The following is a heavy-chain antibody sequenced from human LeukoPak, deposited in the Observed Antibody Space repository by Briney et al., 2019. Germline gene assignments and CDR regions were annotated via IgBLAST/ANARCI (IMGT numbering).Heavy chain of an antibody. V-gene: IGHV1-69*04. CDR1: GGTFSSYA. CDR2: IIPILGIA. CDR3: ARSLVVVAAPFDY. Sequence: SVKVSCKASGGTFSSYAISWVRQAPGQGLEWMGRIIPILGIANYAQKFQGRVTITADKSTSTAYMELSSLRSEDTAVYYCARSLVVVAAPFDYWGQGTLVTVSS. J-gene: IGHJ4*02. D-gene: IGHD2-15*01.